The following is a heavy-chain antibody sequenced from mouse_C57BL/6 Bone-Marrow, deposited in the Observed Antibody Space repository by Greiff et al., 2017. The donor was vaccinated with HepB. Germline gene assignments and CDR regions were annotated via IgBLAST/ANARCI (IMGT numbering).Heavy chain of an antibody. D-gene: IGHD1-1*01. V-gene: IGHV1-50*01. CDR1: GYTFTSYW. Sequence: VQLQQPGAELVKPGASVKLSCKASGYTFTSYWMQWVNQRPGQGLEWIGEIDPSASYTNYNQKFKGKATLTVDTSSSTAYMQLSSLTSEDSAVYYCARDYYGPAWFAYWGQGTLVTVSA. J-gene: IGHJ3*01. CDR3: ARDYYGPAWFAY. CDR2: IDPSASYT.